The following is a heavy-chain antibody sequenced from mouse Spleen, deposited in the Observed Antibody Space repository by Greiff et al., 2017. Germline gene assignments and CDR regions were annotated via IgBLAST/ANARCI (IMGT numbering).Heavy chain of an antibody. D-gene: IGHD2-1*01. J-gene: IGHJ4*01. CDR3: ARGDGNYGNYYAMDY. CDR1: GYTFSSYW. Sequence: VQGVESGAELMKPGASVKISCKATGYTFSSYWIEWVKQRPGHGLEWIGEILPGSGSTNYNEKFKGKATFTADTSSNTAYMQLSSLTSEDSAVYYCARGDGNYGNYYAMDYWGQGTSVTVSS. CDR2: ILPGSGST. V-gene: IGHV1-9*01.